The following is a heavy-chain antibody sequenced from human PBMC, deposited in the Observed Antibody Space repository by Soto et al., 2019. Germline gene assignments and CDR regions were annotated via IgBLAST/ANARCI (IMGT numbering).Heavy chain of an antibody. CDR1: GYTFTSYY. D-gene: IGHD2-2*01. V-gene: IGHV1-46*01. J-gene: IGHJ4*02. CDR2: ISPNAGST. CDR3: ARGGGSYAHDC. Sequence: QVQLVQSGAEVKKPGASVTVSCKASGYTFTSYYMHWVRQAPGQGLEWMGIISPNAGSTSYAQKFQGRVTVTRDSSTSTVYMELSSLRSEDTAVYYCARGGGSYAHDCWGQGTLVTVSS.